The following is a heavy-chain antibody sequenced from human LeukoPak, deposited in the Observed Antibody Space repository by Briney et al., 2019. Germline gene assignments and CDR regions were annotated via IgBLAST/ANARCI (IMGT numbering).Heavy chain of an antibody. Sequence: TGGSLRLSCAASGFTFSSYSMNWVRQAPGKGLEWVSYISSSSSTIYYADSVKGRFTVSRDNARNSLSLQMDSLRAEDTAVYYCAREGRNRLVIYFDFWGQGTLVTVSS. J-gene: IGHJ4*02. CDR3: AREGRNRLVIYFDF. D-gene: IGHD2-15*01. CDR1: GFTFSSYS. CDR2: ISSSSSTI. V-gene: IGHV3-48*04.